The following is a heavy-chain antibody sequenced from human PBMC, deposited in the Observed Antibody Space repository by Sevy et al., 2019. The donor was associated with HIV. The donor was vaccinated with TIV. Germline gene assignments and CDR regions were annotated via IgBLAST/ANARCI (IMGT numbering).Heavy chain of an antibody. CDR3: ARDRLRYYGSGSYRYYYGMDV. Sequence: GGSLRLSCAASGFTFSSYGMHWVRQAPGKGLEWVAVIWYDGSNKYYADSVKGRFTISRDNSKNTLYLQRNSLRAEDTAVYYCARDRLRYYGSGSYRYYYGMDVWGQGTTVTVSS. CDR1: GFTFSSYG. J-gene: IGHJ6*02. D-gene: IGHD3-10*01. CDR2: IWYDGSNK. V-gene: IGHV3-33*01.